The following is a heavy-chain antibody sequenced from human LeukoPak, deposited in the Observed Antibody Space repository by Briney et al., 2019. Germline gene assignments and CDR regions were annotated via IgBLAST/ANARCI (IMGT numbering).Heavy chain of an antibody. CDR1: GYTFSSYG. Sequence: ASVKVSCXASGYTFSSYGISWVRQAPGQGLEWMGWISAYNGNTNYAQMLQGRVTMTTDTSTSTAYMEVRSLRSDDTAMYYCARDVGDIVTIPAAISVPWGQGTLVTVSS. J-gene: IGHJ5*02. D-gene: IGHD2-2*01. CDR2: ISAYNGNT. CDR3: ARDVGDIVTIPAAISVP. V-gene: IGHV1-18*01.